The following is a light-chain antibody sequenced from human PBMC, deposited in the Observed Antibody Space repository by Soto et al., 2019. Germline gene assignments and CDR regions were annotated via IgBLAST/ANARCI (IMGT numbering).Light chain of an antibody. CDR1: QSISSY. Sequence: DIQPAQSPSSLSASVGHRVTITCRASQSISSYLNWYQQKPGKAPKLLIYAASSLQSGVPSRFSGSGSGTDFTLTISSLQPEDFATYYCQQSYSTPITFGQGTRLEIK. CDR2: AAS. V-gene: IGKV1-39*01. CDR3: QQSYSTPIT. J-gene: IGKJ5*01.